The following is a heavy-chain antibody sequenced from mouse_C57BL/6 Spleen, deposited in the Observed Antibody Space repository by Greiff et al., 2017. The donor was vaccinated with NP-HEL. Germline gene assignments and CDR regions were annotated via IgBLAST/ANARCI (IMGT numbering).Heavy chain of an antibody. CDR2: IDPSASYT. CDR1: GYTFTSYW. D-gene: IGHD1-1*01. CDR3: AKDDGSSPFAY. J-gene: IGHJ3*01. V-gene: IGHV1-50*01. Sequence: VQLQQPGAELVKPGASVKLSCKASGYTFTSYWMQWVKQRPGQGLEWIGEIDPSASYTNYNQKFKGKATLTVDTSSSTAYMQLSSLTSEDSAVYYCAKDDGSSPFAYWGQGTLVTVSA.